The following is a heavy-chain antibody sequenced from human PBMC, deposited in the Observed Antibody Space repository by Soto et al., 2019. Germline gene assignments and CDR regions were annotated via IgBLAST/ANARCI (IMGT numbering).Heavy chain of an antibody. D-gene: IGHD1-20*01. CDR1: GASISGSYYY. CDR2: VFYTGFT. Sequence: SETLSLTCAVSGASISGSYYYWAWLRQSPGKGPEWIGSVFYTGFTSYNPSLESRVSVSVDTSKSQFSLKLSAVTAADTAVYYCATSQIGYNWNYFDHWGQGALVTVSS. J-gene: IGHJ4*02. V-gene: IGHV4-39*01. CDR3: ATSQIGYNWNYFDH.